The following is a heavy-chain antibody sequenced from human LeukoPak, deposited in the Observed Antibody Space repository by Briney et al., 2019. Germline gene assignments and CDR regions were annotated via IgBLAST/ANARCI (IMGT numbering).Heavy chain of an antibody. D-gene: IGHD6-13*01. CDR3: ARAAAALRPYYFDY. V-gene: IGHV3-23*01. J-gene: IGHJ4*02. CDR2: ISGSGGST. Sequence: GGSLRLSCAVSGFTFGSYAMIWVRQAPGKGLECVSAISGSGGSTYYADSVKGRFTISRDNSKNTLYLQMNSLRVEDTAVYYCARAAAALRPYYFDYWGQGTLVTVSS. CDR1: GFTFGSYA.